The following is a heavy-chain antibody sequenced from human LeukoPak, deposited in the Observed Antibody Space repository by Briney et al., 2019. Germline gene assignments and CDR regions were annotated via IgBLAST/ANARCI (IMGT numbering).Heavy chain of an antibody. D-gene: IGHD5-12*01. V-gene: IGHV1-2*02. CDR3: ARIDYIIVAGTPPYFDS. CDR1: GYTFTSYY. Sequence: ASVRVSCKASGYTFTSYYMHWVRQAPGQGLEYMGWINPNNGGTKYAQKFQGRVTMTRDTSISTAYMDLSRLRSDDTAVYYCARIDYIIVAGTPPYFDSWGQGTLVTVSS. CDR2: INPNNGGT. J-gene: IGHJ4*02.